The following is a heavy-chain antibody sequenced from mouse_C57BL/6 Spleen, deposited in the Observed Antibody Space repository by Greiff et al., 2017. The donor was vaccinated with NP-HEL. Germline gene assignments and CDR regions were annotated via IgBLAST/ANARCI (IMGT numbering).Heavy chain of an antibody. D-gene: IGHD2-1*01. CDR1: GFNFKDDY. CDR3: TSYYGNSDYFED. J-gene: IGHJ2*01. CDR2: IDPENGDT. Sequence: VQLQQSGAELVRPGASVKLSCTASGFNFKDDYMHWVKQRPEQGLEWIGWIDPENGDTEYASKFQGKATITADTSSNTAYLQLSSLTYEDTAVYYCTSYYGNSDYFEDWGQGTTLTVST. V-gene: IGHV14-4*01.